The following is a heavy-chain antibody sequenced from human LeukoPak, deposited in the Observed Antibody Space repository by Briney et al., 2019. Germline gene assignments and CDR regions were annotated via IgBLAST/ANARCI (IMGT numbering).Heavy chain of an antibody. V-gene: IGHV1-8*01. CDR3: ARIAAAGNRRLNY. CDR1: GYTFTSYD. D-gene: IGHD6-13*01. Sequence: ASVKVPCKASGYTFTSYDINWVRQATGQGLEWMVWMNPNSGNTGYAQRFQGRITMTRNTSISTAYMELSSLTSEDTAVYYCARIAAAGNRRLNYWGQGTLVTVSS. J-gene: IGHJ4*02. CDR2: MNPNSGNT.